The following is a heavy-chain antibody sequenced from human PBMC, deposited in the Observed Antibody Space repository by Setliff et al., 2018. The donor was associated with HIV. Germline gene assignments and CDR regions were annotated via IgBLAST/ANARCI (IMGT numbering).Heavy chain of an antibody. V-gene: IGHV1-18*01. CDR3: ARDRPGVDCTKTSCYDMGSILSDLYFDL. CDR2: ISAYTGNA. D-gene: IGHD2-2*01. CDR1: GYTFSDYD. J-gene: IGHJ2*01. Sequence: ASVKVSCKASGYTFSDYDVTWMRQAPGQGLEWVGWISAYTGNANYTQKLQGRITMTTDTYTGTAYMELRSLRSDDTAVYYCARDRPGVDCTKTSCYDMGSILSDLYFDLWGRGTLVTVSS.